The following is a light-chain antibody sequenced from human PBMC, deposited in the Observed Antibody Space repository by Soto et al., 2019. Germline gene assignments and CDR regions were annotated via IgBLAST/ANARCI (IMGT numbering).Light chain of an antibody. J-gene: IGKJ1*01. CDR2: AAS. Sequence: DIQMTQSPSSLSASVGDSVTITCRASQDINNFLAWFQQKPGKAPKSLIFAASSLHSGVPSRFSGSGSGTDFTLTISSLQAEDFGTYFCLQHDSYPWTFGQGTKVDIK. CDR1: QDINNF. CDR3: LQHDSYPWT. V-gene: IGKV1-16*01.